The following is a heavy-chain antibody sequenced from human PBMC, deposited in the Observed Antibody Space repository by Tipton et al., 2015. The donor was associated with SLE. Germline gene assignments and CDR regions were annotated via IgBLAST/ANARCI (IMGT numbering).Heavy chain of an antibody. V-gene: IGHV4-34*01. CDR3: ARLEEEVAFDI. Sequence: TLSLTCAVYGGSFSGYYWSWIRQPPGKGLEWFGEINHSGSTNYNPSLKSRVTLSVDTSKNQFSLKLSSVTAADTAVYYCARLEEEVAFDIWGQGTMVTVSS. CDR2: INHSGST. J-gene: IGHJ3*02. D-gene: IGHD6-6*01. CDR1: GGSFSGYY.